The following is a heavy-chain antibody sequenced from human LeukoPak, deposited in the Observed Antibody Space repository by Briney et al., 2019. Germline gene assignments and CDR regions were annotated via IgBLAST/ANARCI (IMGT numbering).Heavy chain of an antibody. Sequence: PGGSLRLSCAASGFTFSSYAMSWVRQAPGKGLEWVSAISGSGGSTYYADSVKGRFTISRDNSKNTLYLQMNSLRAEDTAVYYCAKFPREHGDSRWECDYYGMDVWGQGTPVTVSS. J-gene: IGHJ6*01. CDR1: GFTFSSYA. CDR3: AKFPREHGDSRWECDYYGMDV. D-gene: IGHD4-17*01. CDR2: ISGSGGST. V-gene: IGHV3-23*01.